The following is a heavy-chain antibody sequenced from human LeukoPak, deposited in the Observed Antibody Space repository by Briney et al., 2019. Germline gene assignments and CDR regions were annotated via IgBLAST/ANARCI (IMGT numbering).Heavy chain of an antibody. V-gene: IGHV3-7*03. CDR2: INHNGNVN. CDR1: GFTFSSYW. Sequence: GGSLGLSCAASGFTFSSYWMNWARQAPGRGLEWVASINHNGNVNYYVDSVKGRFTISRDNAKNSLYLQMSNLRAEDTAVYFCARGGGLDVWGQGATVTVSS. D-gene: IGHD3-16*01. CDR3: ARGGGLDV. J-gene: IGHJ6*02.